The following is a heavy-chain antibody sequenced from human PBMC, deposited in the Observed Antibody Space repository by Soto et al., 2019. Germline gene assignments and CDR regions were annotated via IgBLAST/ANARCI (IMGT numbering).Heavy chain of an antibody. CDR2: MSHSGGT. J-gene: IGHJ3*02. D-gene: IGHD1-1*01. CDR1: GGSVNSGNYY. V-gene: IGHV4-61*01. Sequence: PSETLSLTCAVFGGSVNSGNYYWSWIRQPPGKGLEWIGEMSHSGGTHFNPSLKSRVTISVDTSRNQFSLKMSSVTAADTALYYCARVERGTATTVVDAFDIWGPGTMVTVSS. CDR3: ARVERGTATTVVDAFDI.